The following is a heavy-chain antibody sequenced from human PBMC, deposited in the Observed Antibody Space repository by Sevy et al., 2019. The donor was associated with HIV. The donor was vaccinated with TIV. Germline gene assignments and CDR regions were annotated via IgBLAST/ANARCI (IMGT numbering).Heavy chain of an antibody. Sequence: GGSLRLSCAASGFTFSDHYMSWIRHAPGKGLEWVSYIGSSGSSKNYADSVKGRFTISRDNAKNSLYLQMNSLRVEDTAVYYCAREAVGSDGMDVWGQGTTVTVSS. CDR2: IGSSGSSK. CDR3: AREAVGSDGMDV. D-gene: IGHD6-19*01. V-gene: IGHV3-11*01. J-gene: IGHJ6*02. CDR1: GFTFSDHY.